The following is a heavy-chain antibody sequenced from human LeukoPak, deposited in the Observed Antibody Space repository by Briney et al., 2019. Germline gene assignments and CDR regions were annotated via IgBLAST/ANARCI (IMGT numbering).Heavy chain of an antibody. V-gene: IGHV1-2*02. D-gene: IGHD6-19*01. CDR2: INPNSGGT. Sequence: SVKVSCKASGYTFSDYYMHWMRQAPGQGLEWMGWINPNSGGTNYVQKFQGRVTMTRDTSISTAYMEVSRLRSDDTAVYYCARADGSAWPTGEFDYWGQGTLVTVSS. CDR3: ARADGSAWPTGEFDY. CDR1: GYTFSDYY. J-gene: IGHJ4*02.